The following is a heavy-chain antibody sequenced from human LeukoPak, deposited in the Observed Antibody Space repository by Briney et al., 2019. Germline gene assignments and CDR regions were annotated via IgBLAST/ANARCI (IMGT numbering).Heavy chain of an antibody. CDR2: IDQGGSTK. J-gene: IGHJ4*02. CDR3: ARSLWPEDF. Sequence: GGSLRLSCAASGFTFNTYWMIWVRQAPGKGLEWVANIDQGGSTKYYVDSLKGRFTISRDNAKNSLYLQMNSLRAEDTAVYYCARSLWPEDFWGQGTLVTVSS. D-gene: IGHD2/OR15-2a*01. V-gene: IGHV3-7*01. CDR1: GFTFNTYW.